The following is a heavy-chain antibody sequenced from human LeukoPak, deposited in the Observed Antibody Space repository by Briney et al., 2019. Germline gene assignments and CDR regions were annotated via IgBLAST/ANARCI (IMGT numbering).Heavy chain of an antibody. CDR1: GFTFDDYA. J-gene: IGHJ4*02. CDR3: AKDMEQQLALDY. CDR2: ISWDGGST. V-gene: IGHV3-43D*04. Sequence: GGSLRLSCAASGFTFDDYAMHWVRQAPGKGLEWVSLISWDGGSTYYADSVKGRFTISRDNSKNSLYLQMNSLRAEDTALYYCAKDMEQQLALDYWGQGTLVNVSS. D-gene: IGHD6-13*01.